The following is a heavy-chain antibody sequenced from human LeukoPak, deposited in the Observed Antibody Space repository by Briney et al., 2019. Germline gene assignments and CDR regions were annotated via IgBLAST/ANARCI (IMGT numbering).Heavy chain of an antibody. J-gene: IGHJ4*02. CDR1: GYTFTSYD. V-gene: IGHV1-8*01. CDR3: ARDQEAFDY. Sequence: ASVKVSCKASGYTFTSYDINWVRQATGQGLEWMGWMNPNSGNTGYAQKFRGRVTMTEDTSTDTAYMELSSLRSEDTAVYYCARDQEAFDYWGQGTLVTVSS. CDR2: MNPNSGNT.